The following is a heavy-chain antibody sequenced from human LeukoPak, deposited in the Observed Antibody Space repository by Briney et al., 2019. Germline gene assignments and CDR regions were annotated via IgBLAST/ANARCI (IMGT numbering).Heavy chain of an antibody. CDR1: GGSFIGYH. CDR2: INHRGST. J-gene: IGHJ4*02. CDR3: ARDPTTVVTTPYYFDE. Sequence: SETLSLTCAVSGGSFIGYHWNWIRQPPGKGLEWIGEINHRGSTNYNPSLKSRVTLSVDTSKNQFSLRLRSVTVADTAVYYCARDPTTVVTTPYYFDEWGQGTLVTVSS. D-gene: IGHD4-23*01. V-gene: IGHV4-34*01.